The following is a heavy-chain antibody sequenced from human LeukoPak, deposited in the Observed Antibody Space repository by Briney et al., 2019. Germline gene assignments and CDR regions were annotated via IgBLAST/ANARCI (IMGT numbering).Heavy chain of an antibody. Sequence: TRASVKVSCKASGYTFTYRFLHWVRQAPGQALEWMGWITPFKGNTNYAQKFQDRVTITRDRSMSTAYMELSSLRSEDTAMYYCCDGDYDSSGYCGYWGQGILVTVSS. V-gene: IGHV1-45*02. CDR2: ITPFKGNT. CDR3: CDGDYDSSGYCGY. CDR1: GYTFTYRF. J-gene: IGHJ4*02. D-gene: IGHD3-22*01.